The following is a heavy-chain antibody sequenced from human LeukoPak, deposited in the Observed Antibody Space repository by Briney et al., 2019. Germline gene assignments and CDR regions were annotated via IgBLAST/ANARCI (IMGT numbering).Heavy chain of an antibody. CDR1: GFTFTNYA. Sequence: HPGGSLRLSCAASGFTFTNYAMSWVRQAPGKGLEWVSGISGSGGSTYYADSVKGRFIISRDNSKNTLYLQMNSLRAEDTAVYYCVKEGSVVIITNIDYWGEGTLVTVSS. CDR3: VKEGSVVIITNIDY. J-gene: IGHJ4*02. D-gene: IGHD3-22*01. CDR2: ISGSGGST. V-gene: IGHV3-23*01.